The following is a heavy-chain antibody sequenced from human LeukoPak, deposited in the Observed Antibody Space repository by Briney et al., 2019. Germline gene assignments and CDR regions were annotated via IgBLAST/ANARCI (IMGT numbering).Heavy chain of an antibody. CDR2: ISSTGSTI. V-gene: IGHV3-11*04. J-gene: IGHJ3*02. Sequence: PGGSLRLSCAASGFTFSDYYMTWIRQAPGKGLEWVSYISSTGSTIYYADSVEGRFTISRDNAKNSLYLQMNSLRAEDTAVYYCARDTPLGAFDIWGQGTMVTVSS. CDR3: ARDTPLGAFDI. CDR1: GFTFSDYY.